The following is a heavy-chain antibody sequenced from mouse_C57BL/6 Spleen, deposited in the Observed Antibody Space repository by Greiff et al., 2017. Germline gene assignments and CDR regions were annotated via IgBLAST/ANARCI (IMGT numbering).Heavy chain of an antibody. CDR2: INPNNGGT. J-gene: IGHJ1*03. V-gene: IGHV1-26*01. CDR3: ASPTVVAGDWYFDV. Sequence: EVQLQQSGPELVKPGASVKISCKASGYTFTDYYMNWVKQSHGKSLEWIGDINPNNGGTSYNQKFKGKATLTVDKSSSTAYMELRSLTSEDSAVYYCASPTVVAGDWYFDVWGTGTTVTVSS. D-gene: IGHD1-1*01. CDR1: GYTFTDYY.